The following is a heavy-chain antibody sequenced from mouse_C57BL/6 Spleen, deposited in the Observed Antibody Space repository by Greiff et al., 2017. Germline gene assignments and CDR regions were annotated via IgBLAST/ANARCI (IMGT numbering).Heavy chain of an antibody. CDR3: ARNSNSSYWYFDV. D-gene: IGHD2-5*01. CDR2: IWSGGST. CDR1: GFSLTSYG. V-gene: IGHV2-2*01. Sequence: QVQLQQSGPGLVQPSQSLSITCTVSGFSLTSYGVHWVRQSPGKGLEWLGVIWSGGSTDYNAAFISRLSISKENSKSQVFFKMNSLQADDTAIYYCARNSNSSYWYFDVWGTGTTVTVSS. J-gene: IGHJ1*03.